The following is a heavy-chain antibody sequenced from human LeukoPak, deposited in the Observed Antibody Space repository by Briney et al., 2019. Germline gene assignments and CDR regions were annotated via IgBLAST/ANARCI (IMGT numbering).Heavy chain of an antibody. D-gene: IGHD1-26*01. CDR2: IYHSGST. J-gene: IGHJ4*02. Sequence: PSETLSLTCAVSGGSISSGGYSRSWIRQPPGKGLEWIRYIYHSGSTNYNPSLKSRVTISVDTSKNQFSLKLSSVTAADTAVYYCARYSGSYSVPYYFDYWGQGTLVTVSS. CDR1: GGSISSGGYS. V-gene: IGHV4-30-2*02. CDR3: ARYSGSYSVPYYFDY.